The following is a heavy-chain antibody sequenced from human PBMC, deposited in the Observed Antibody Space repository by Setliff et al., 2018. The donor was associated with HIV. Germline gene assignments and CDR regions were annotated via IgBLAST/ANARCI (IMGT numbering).Heavy chain of an antibody. CDR2: IDPSGGST. Sequence: ASVKVSCKASGYTFTDYFMHWVRQAPGQGLQWMGIIDPSGGSTRYAQKFQGRVTMTRDTSTNTVYMELSSLRSEDTAVYYCGRDSSFGERPNWFDPWGQGTLVTVSS. J-gene: IGHJ5*02. CDR3: GRDSSFGERPNWFDP. V-gene: IGHV1-46*01. D-gene: IGHD3-10*01. CDR1: GYTFTDYF.